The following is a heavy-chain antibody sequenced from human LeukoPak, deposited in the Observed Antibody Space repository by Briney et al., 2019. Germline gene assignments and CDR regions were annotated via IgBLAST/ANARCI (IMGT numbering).Heavy chain of an antibody. Sequence: PGGSLRLSCAASGFTFSSYSMNWVRQAPGKGLEWVSYISSSSSTIYYADSVKGRFTISRDNAKNSLYLQMNSLRAEDTAVYYCARARGYSYGSYFDYWGQGTLVTVSS. J-gene: IGHJ4*02. D-gene: IGHD5-18*01. CDR3: ARARGYSYGSYFDY. CDR1: GFTFSSYS. V-gene: IGHV3-48*01. CDR2: ISSSSSTI.